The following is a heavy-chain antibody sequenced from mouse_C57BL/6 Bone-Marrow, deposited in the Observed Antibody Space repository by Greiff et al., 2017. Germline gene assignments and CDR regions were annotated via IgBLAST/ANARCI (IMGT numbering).Heavy chain of an antibody. J-gene: IGHJ3*01. CDR3: ARYYYSKGVFAY. CDR2: ISDGGSYT. Sequence: EVQLQESGGGLVKPGGSLKLSCAASGFTFSSYAMSWVRQTPEKRLEWVATISDGGSYTYYPDNVKGRFTISRDNAKNNLYLQMSHLKSEDTAMYYCARYYYSKGVFAYWGQGTLVTVSA. V-gene: IGHV5-4*01. CDR1: GFTFSSYA. D-gene: IGHD2-5*01.